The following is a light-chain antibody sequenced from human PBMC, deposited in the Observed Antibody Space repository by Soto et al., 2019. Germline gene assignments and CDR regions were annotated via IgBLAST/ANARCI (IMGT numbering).Light chain of an antibody. J-gene: IGKJ1*01. CDR2: DVS. CDR1: QSVSSD. CDR3: QQYKNWPPWT. V-gene: IGKV3-15*01. Sequence: EIVMTQSPATLSVSAGERATLSCRASQSVSSDLAWYQQKPGQAPRLLIYDVSTRATGIPARFSGSGSVTEFTLTISSLQSENFAVYYCQQYKNWPPWTFGQGTKADIK.